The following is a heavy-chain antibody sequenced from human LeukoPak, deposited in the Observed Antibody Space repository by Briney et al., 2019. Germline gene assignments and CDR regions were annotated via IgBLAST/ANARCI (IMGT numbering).Heavy chain of an antibody. CDR3: AREDGYCSGGNCYSYFDS. D-gene: IGHD2-15*01. V-gene: IGHV3-7*01. CDR1: GFTFSHFW. CDR2: IKKTGSET. J-gene: IGHJ4*02. Sequence: GGSLRLSCAASGFTFSHFWMSWVRQAPGKGLEWVAYIKKTGSETYYVDSVKGRFTITRDNTRNSLFLQMYSLRADDTAVYFCAREDGYCSGGNCYSYFDSWGQGTLVTVSS.